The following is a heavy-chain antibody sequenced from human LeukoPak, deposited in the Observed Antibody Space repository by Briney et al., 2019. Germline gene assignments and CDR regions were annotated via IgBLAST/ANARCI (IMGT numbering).Heavy chain of an antibody. Sequence: PRGSLKISCKGSGYSFTSYWIGWVRQMPGKGLEWMGIIYPGDSDTRYSPSFQGQVTISADKSISTAYLQWSSLKASDTAMYYCARGYDFWSGSYHYYMDVWGKGTSVTVSS. J-gene: IGHJ6*03. CDR3: ARGYDFWSGSYHYYMDV. V-gene: IGHV5-51*03. CDR2: IYPGDSDT. D-gene: IGHD3-3*01. CDR1: GYSFTSYW.